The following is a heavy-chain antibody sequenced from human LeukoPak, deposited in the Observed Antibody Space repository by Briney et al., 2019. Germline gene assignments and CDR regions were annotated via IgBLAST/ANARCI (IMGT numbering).Heavy chain of an antibody. CDR2: ISWDGGYS. V-gene: IGHV3-43*02. Sequence: GGSLRLSCAASGFTFDTYAMSWVRQAPGRGLEWVSLISWDGGYSYYADSVKGRFTISRDNSKNSLYLQMNSLRTEDTALYYCAKDYPGYKGLDYWGQGTLVTISS. CDR3: AKDYPGYKGLDY. J-gene: IGHJ4*02. D-gene: IGHD5-24*01. CDR1: GFTFDTYA.